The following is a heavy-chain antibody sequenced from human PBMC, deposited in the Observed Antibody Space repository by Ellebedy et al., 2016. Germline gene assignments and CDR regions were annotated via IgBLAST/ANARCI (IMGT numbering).Heavy chain of an antibody. V-gene: IGHV3-23*01. CDR1: GLNLNTFF. CDR2: ISAGSDTT. CDR3: RQGHYADY. Sequence: GGSLRLXXTASGLNLNTFFMSWVRQAPGKGLEWVSTISAGSDTTRLADSVKGRFTISRDSSKNSVYLRMNNLRVEDTALYYCRQGHYADYWGQGTLVTVSS. J-gene: IGHJ4*02.